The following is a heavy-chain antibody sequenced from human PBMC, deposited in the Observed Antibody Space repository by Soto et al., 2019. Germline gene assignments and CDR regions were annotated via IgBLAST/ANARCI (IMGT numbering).Heavy chain of an antibody. CDR2: ISAYNGNT. J-gene: IGHJ5*02. CDR3: ARDSDYYPLMP. Sequence: ASVKVSCKASGYTFTSYGISWVRQAPGQGLEWMGWISAYNGNTNYAQKLQGRVTMTTDTSTSTAYMELRSSVTAADTAVYYCARDSDYYPLMPWGQGTLVTVSS. CDR1: GYTFTSYG. D-gene: IGHD3-22*01. V-gene: IGHV1-18*04.